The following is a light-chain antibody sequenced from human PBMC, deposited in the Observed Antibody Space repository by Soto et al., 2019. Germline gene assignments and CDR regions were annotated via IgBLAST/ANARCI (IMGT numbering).Light chain of an antibody. CDR3: QQRSNWIT. V-gene: IGKV3D-20*02. Sequence: VWTQAPSTLSLTPGENPVGSGRASQSVTSNYLAWYQQKGGQAPRLLIHGASSRATGIPARFSGSGSGTDFTLTIRSLEPEDFAVYYCQQRSNWITCGQGTRLEIK. J-gene: IGKJ5*01. CDR1: QSVTSNY. CDR2: GAS.